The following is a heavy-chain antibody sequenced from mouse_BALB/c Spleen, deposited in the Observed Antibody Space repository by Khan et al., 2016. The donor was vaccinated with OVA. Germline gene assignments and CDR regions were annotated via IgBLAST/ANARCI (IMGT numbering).Heavy chain of an antibody. V-gene: IGHV2-6-1*01. J-gene: IGHJ4*01. CDR2: IWSDGSA. Sequence: VQLQESGPGLVAPSQSLSITCTISGFSLTNYGVHWIRQPPGKGLEWLVVIWSDGSATYNSALKSRLNISKDNSKNQVFLKMNSLQTDDTVMYYCARQPYYHYYIMDYGGQGTSVTVSS. CDR3: ARQPYYHYYIMDY. D-gene: IGHD2-10*01. CDR1: GFSLTNYG.